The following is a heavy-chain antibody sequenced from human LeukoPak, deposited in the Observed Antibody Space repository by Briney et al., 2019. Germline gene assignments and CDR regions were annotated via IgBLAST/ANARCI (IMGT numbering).Heavy chain of an antibody. Sequence: SETLSLTCTVSGGSNSSYYWSWIRQPPGKGLEWIGYIYYSGSTNYNPSLKSRVTISVDTSKNQFSLKLSSVTAADTAVYYCAREGTILPYYYYGMDVWGQGTTVTVSS. V-gene: IGHV4-59*01. D-gene: IGHD3-3*01. J-gene: IGHJ6*02. CDR1: GGSNSSYY. CDR2: IYYSGST. CDR3: AREGTILPYYYYGMDV.